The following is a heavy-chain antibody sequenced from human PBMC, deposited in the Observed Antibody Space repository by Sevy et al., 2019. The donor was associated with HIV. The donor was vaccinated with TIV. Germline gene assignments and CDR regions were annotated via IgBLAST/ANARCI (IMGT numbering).Heavy chain of an antibody. J-gene: IGHJ4*02. D-gene: IGHD2-2*01. Sequence: GGSLRLSCAASGFTVSSNYMSWVRQAPGKGLEWVSVIYSGGSTYYADPVKGRFTISRDNSKNTLYLQMNSLRAEDTAVYYCAREQTHCSSTSCYLYFDYWGQGTLVTVSS. CDR3: AREQTHCSSTSCYLYFDY. CDR2: IYSGGST. V-gene: IGHV3-53*01. CDR1: GFTVSSNY.